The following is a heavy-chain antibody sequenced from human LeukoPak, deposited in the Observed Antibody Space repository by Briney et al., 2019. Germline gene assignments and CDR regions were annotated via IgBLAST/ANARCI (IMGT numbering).Heavy chain of an antibody. J-gene: IGHJ4*02. D-gene: IGHD6-19*01. CDR2: INPSGGST. Sequence: ASVKVSCKASGYTFTSYYMHWVRQAPGQGLEWMGTINPSGGSTSYAQKFQGRVTMTRDTSTSTVYMELSSLRSEDTAVYYCARDHPVAGGFDYWGQGTLVTVSS. V-gene: IGHV1-46*01. CDR3: ARDHPVAGGFDY. CDR1: GYTFTSYY.